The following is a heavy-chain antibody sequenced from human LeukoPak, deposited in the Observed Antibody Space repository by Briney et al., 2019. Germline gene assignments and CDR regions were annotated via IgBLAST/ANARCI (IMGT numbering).Heavy chain of an antibody. Sequence: PGGSLRLSCAASGFTFSTYTMNWVRQAPGKGLEWVSTISNSRDVHYSDSVKGRFTISRDNARNSLYLQMNSLRAEDTAVYYCARARNNYDSSGFSALDYWGQGTLVTVSS. J-gene: IGHJ4*02. D-gene: IGHD3-22*01. V-gene: IGHV3-21*03. CDR1: GFTFSTYT. CDR2: ISNSRDV. CDR3: ARARNNYDSSGFSALDY.